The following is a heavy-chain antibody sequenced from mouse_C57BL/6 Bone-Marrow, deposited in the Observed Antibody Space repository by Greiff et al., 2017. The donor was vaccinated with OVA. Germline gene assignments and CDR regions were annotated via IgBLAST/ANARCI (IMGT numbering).Heavy chain of an antibody. D-gene: IGHD3-3*01. CDR3: ARRGTYSDY. CDR1: GYTFTDYY. J-gene: IGHJ2*01. Sequence: VQLQQSGPVLVKPGASVKMSCKASGYTFTDYYMNWVKQSHGKSLEWIGVINPYNGGTSYNQKFKGKATLTVDKSSSTAYMELNSLTSEDAAVYYCARRGTYSDYWGQGTTLTVSS. CDR2: INPYNGGT. V-gene: IGHV1-19*01.